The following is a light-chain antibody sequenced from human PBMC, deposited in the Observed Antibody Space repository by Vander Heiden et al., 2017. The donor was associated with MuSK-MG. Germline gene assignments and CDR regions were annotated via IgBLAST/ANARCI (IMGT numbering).Light chain of an antibody. V-gene: IGKV1-39*01. J-gene: IGKJ4*01. CDR2: AAS. CDR1: QSISSY. CDR3: QQSDSTGIT. Sequence: RVTITCRASQSISSYLNWYQQKPGKAPKLLIYAASSLQSGVPSRFSGSGSGTDFTLTISRLQPEDFATYYCQQSDSTGITFGGGTKVEIK.